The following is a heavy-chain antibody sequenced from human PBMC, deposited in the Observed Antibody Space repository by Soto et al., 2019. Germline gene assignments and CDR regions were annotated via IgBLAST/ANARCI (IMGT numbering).Heavy chain of an antibody. CDR3: ARGRGIAARRNWFDR. V-gene: IGHV4-34*01. Sequence: SETLSLTCAVYGGSFSGYYWSWIRQPPGKGLEWIGEINHSGSTNYNPSLKSRVTISVDTSKNQFSLKLSSVTAADTAVYYCARGRGIAARRNWFDRLGKGTLVIVSS. J-gene: IGHJ5*02. CDR2: INHSGST. CDR1: GGSFSGYY. D-gene: IGHD6-6*01.